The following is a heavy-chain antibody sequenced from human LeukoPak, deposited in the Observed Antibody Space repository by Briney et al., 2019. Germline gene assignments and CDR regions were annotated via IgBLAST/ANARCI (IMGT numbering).Heavy chain of an antibody. CDR1: GFTFSSYS. CDR3: ARAVSAGYFDY. J-gene: IGHJ4*02. CDR2: IYSGGST. Sequence: GGSLRLSCAASGFTFSSYSMNWVRQAPGKGLEWVSVIYSGGSTYYADSVKGRFTISRDNSKNTLYLQMNSLRAEDTAVYYCARAVSAGYFDYWGQGTLVTVSS. V-gene: IGHV3-53*01. D-gene: IGHD6-19*01.